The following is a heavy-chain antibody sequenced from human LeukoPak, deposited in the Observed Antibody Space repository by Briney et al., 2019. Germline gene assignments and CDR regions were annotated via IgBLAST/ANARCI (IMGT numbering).Heavy chain of an antibody. Sequence: PSETLFLTCAVAGGSISSYYWSWSRQPPGKGLEGIGYIYYSGSTKYNPSLKSRVTISVDTSKNQFSLKLSSVTAADTAVYYCARGVGYCSSTSCYLPPRGFDPWGQGTLVTVSS. CDR1: GGSISSYY. CDR3: ARGVGYCSSTSCYLPPRGFDP. D-gene: IGHD2-2*01. J-gene: IGHJ5*02. V-gene: IGHV4-59*01. CDR2: IYYSGST.